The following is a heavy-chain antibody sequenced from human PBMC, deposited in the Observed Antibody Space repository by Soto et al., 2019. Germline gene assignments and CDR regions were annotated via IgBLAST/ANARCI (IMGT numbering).Heavy chain of an antibody. CDR3: AKGGYYYYYGMDV. CDR1: GGSISSGGYY. CDR2: ISYSGST. Sequence: QVQLQESGPGLVKPSQTLSLTCTVSGGSISSGGYYWSWIRQHPGKGLEWLGYISYSGSTYYNPSLKSRLTISVDTSKNQFSLKLSSVTAADTAVYYCAKGGYYYYYGMDVWGQGTTVTVSS. J-gene: IGHJ6*02. V-gene: IGHV4-31*03.